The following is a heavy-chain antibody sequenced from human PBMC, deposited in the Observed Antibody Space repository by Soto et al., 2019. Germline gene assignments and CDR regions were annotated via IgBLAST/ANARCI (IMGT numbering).Heavy chain of an antibody. J-gene: IGHJ4*02. D-gene: IGHD1-1*01. V-gene: IGHV3-30*18. Sequence: QVQLVESGGGVVQPGRSLRLSCAATGFTFRSDNMHWVRQAPGKGLEWVAVMSYEGTNKYYADSVKGRFTISRDNSKNSLYQQMKSLRVEDTAVYYCAKDMERTDLPDYWGQGTLVTVSS. CDR1: GFTFRSDN. CDR3: AKDMERTDLPDY. CDR2: MSYEGTNK.